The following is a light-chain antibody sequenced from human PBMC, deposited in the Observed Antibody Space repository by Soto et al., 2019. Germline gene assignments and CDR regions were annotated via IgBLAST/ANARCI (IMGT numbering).Light chain of an antibody. CDR2: DVS. CDR3: SSYTSSSTLVV. CDR1: SSDVGGYNY. V-gene: IGLV2-14*01. J-gene: IGLJ2*01. Sequence: QSAPTQPASVSGSPGQSITISCTGTSSDVGGYNYVSWYQQHPGKAPKLMIYDVSNRPSGVSNRFSGSKSGNTASLTISGLQAEDEAHYYCSSYTSSSTLVVFGGGTKLTVL.